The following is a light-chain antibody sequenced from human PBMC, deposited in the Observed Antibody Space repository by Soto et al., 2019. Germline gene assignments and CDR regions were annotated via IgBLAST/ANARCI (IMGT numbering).Light chain of an antibody. V-gene: IGKV1-39*01. CDR2: GAS. J-gene: IGKJ5*01. CDR3: QQTYTTPEIT. Sequence: DIQMTQSPSCLCDSVGDRFTITCRASQSISIYLNWYQLKPGKAPKLLXYGASYLKSGVPTRFSGSGSGTDFTLTISSLQTEDFAIYYCQQTYTTPEITFGQGTRLEIK. CDR1: QSISIY.